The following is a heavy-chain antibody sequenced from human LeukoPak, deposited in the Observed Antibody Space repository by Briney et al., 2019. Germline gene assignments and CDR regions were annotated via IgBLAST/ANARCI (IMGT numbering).Heavy chain of an antibody. Sequence: GGSLRLSCAASGFTFSGSAMHWVRQASGKGLEWVGRIRSKANSYATAYAASVKGRFTIFRDDSKNTAYLQMNSLKPEDTAVYYCTRLSIPYYWGQGTLVTVSS. J-gene: IGHJ4*02. CDR3: TRLSIPYY. V-gene: IGHV3-73*01. CDR2: IRSKANSYAT. CDR1: GFTFSGSA. D-gene: IGHD2-21*01.